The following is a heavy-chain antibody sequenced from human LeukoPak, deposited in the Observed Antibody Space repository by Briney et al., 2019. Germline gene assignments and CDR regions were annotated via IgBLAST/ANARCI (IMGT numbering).Heavy chain of an antibody. CDR2: IYYSGST. Sequence: SETLSLTCTVSGGSISSSSYYWGWIRQPPGKGLEWIGSIYYSGSTYYNPSLKSRVTISVDTSKNQFSLKLSSVTAADTAVYYCARPGGYDSSGYYFPNDAFDIWGQGTMVTVSS. CDR1: GGSISSSSYY. D-gene: IGHD3-22*01. V-gene: IGHV4-39*07. J-gene: IGHJ3*02. CDR3: ARPGGYDSSGYYFPNDAFDI.